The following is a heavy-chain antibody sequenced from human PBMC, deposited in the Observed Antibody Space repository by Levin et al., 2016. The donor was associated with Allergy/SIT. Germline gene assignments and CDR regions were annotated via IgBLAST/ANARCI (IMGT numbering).Heavy chain of an antibody. V-gene: IGHV3-20*04. Sequence: GGSLRLSCAASGFTFDDYGMSWVRQAPGKGLEYVAGMNWNGRSIGYADSVKGRFTISRDNAEKSVYLQMNSLKVEDTALYYCVREIAAGWFDPWGQGTLVTVSS. J-gene: IGHJ5*02. CDR3: VREIAAGWFDP. CDR1: GFTFDDYG. CDR2: MNWNGRSI. D-gene: IGHD3-22*01.